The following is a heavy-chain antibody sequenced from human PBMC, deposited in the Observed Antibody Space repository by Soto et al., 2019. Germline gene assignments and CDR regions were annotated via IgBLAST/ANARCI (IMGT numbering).Heavy chain of an antibody. J-gene: IGHJ5*02. CDR1: GGSISSGGYY. CDR3: ARERQPYISSQGVWFGP. V-gene: IGHV4-31*03. D-gene: IGHD3-3*02. Sequence: QLQLQESGPGLVKPSQPLSLTCTFSGGSISSGGYYWSWIRQHPVKGLEWIGNINYSGNSHYSPSLRSRLTISIDTSKNQFSLRLSSVTAADTAVYYCARERQPYISSQGVWFGPWGQGTLVTVSS. CDR2: INYSGNS.